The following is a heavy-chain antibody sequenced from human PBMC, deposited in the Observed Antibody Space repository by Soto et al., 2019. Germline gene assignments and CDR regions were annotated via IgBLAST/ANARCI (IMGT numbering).Heavy chain of an antibody. D-gene: IGHD3-22*01. CDR2: TYYSGST. V-gene: IGHV4-39*01. CDR3: ARHVDYYDSSGLVDY. Sequence: SETLSLTCTVSGGSISSSSYYWGWIRQPPGKGLEWIGSTYYSGSTYYNPSLKSRVTISVDTSKNQFSLKLSSVTAADTAVYYCARHVDYYDSSGLVDYWGQGTLVTVSS. CDR1: GGSISSSSYY. J-gene: IGHJ4*02.